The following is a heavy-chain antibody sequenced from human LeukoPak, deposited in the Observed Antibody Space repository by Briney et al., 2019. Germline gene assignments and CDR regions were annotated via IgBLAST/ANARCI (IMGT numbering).Heavy chain of an antibody. D-gene: IGHD5-24*01. J-gene: IGHJ4*02. CDR3: ARGREMATRTGFDY. CDR2: IYYSGST. V-gene: IGHV4-39*07. CDR1: GGSISSSSYY. Sequence: SETLSLTCSVSGGSISSSSYYWAWIRQPPGKGLEWIGSIYYSGSTNYNPSLKSRVTISVDTSKNQFSLKLSSVTAADTAVYYCARGREMATRTGFDYWGQGTLVTVSS.